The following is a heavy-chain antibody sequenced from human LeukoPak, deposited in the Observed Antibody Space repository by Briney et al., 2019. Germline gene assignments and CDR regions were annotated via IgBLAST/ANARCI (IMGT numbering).Heavy chain of an antibody. CDR3: AKDIIGSPIGFVNY. D-gene: IGHD1-26*01. CDR1: GFTFSSYA. CDR2: ISSSSSTI. V-gene: IGHV3-48*01. Sequence: GGSLRLSCAASGFTFSSYAMSWVRQAPGKGLEWVSYISSSSSTIYYADSVKGRFTISRDNAKNSLYLQVNSLRAEDTALYYCAKDIIGSPIGFVNYWGQGTLVTVSS. J-gene: IGHJ4*02.